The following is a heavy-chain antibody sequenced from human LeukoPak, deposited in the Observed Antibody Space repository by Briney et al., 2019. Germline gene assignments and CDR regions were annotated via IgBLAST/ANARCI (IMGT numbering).Heavy chain of an antibody. J-gene: IGHJ3*02. D-gene: IGHD1-7*01. CDR3: VSQNHGGTAAFDI. CDR1: GYIFTRYA. Sequence: GATVKVSCKASGYIFTRYAITWVRQAPGQGLEWMGWINPYSGDTNYEQKFQGRVTMTTDTSTSTVYMELRSLRSDDTAVYYCVSQNHGGTAAFDIWGQGTMVIVSS. CDR2: INPYSGDT. V-gene: IGHV1-18*01.